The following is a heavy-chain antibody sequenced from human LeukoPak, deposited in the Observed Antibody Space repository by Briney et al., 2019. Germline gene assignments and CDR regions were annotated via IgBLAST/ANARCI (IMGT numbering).Heavy chain of an antibody. D-gene: IGHD5-24*01. CDR3: AKKYRDGYNTFDY. CDR1: GFIFSNYV. CDR2: ISANGGTT. Sequence: QPGGSLRLSCAASGFIFSNYVMTWVRQAPGKGLECVSGISANGGTTYYADSVKGRFTISRDNSKNTLYLQINSLRAEDTAIYYCAKKYRDGYNTFDYWGQGTLVTVSS. V-gene: IGHV3-23*01. J-gene: IGHJ4*02.